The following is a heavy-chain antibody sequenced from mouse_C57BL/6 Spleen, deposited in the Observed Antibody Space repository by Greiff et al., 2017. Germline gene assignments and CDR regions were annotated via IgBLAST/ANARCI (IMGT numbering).Heavy chain of an antibody. V-gene: IGHV1-55*01. CDR2: IYPGSGST. D-gene: IGHD1-1*01. J-gene: IGHJ4*01. CDR3: ARAPFITTVVPAMDY. Sequence: QVQLQQPGAELVKPGASVKMSCKASGYTFTSYWITCVKQRPGQGLEWIGDIYPGSGSTNYNEKFKSKATLTVDTSSSTAYMQLSSLTSEDSAVYYCARAPFITTVVPAMDYWGQGTSVTVSS. CDR1: GYTFTSYW.